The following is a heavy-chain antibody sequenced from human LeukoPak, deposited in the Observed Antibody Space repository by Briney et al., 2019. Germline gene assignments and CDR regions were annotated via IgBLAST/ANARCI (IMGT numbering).Heavy chain of an antibody. V-gene: IGHV1-18*01. CDR3: ARAKENYYDSSDAFDI. D-gene: IGHD3-22*01. Sequence: ASVKVSCKASGYTFTSYGISWARQAPGQGLEWMGWISAYNGNTNYAQKLQGRVTMTTDTSTSTAYMELRSLRSDDTAVYYCARAKENYYDSSDAFDIWGQGTMVTVSS. CDR2: ISAYNGNT. J-gene: IGHJ3*02. CDR1: GYTFTSYG.